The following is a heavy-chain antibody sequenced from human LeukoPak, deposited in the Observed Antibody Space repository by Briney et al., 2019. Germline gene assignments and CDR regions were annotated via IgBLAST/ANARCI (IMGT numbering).Heavy chain of an antibody. CDR2: IYDSGSA. D-gene: IGHD3-3*01. CDR1: GVSINSHY. Sequence: SETLSLTCTVPGVSINSHYWSWIRQPPGKGLEWIGFIYDSGSANYKSSLKSRVTMTVDTSKNQFSLKLNSVTAADTAVYFCARVLQNYYHMDDWGKGTTVTVSS. J-gene: IGHJ6*03. CDR3: ARVLQNYYHMDD. V-gene: IGHV4-59*11.